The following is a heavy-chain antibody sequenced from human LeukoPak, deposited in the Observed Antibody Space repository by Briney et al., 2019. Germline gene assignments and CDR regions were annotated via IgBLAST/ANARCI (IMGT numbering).Heavy chain of an antibody. CDR1: GFTFSSYS. V-gene: IGHV3-21*01. J-gene: IGHJ3*02. D-gene: IGHD3-3*01. Sequence: GGSLRLSCAASGFTFSSYSMNWVRQAPGKGLEWVSSISSSSSYIYYADSVKGRFTISRDNAENSLYLQMNSLRAEDTAVYYCARVNYDFWSGTRGGAFDIWGQGTMVTVSS. CDR3: ARVNYDFWSGTRGGAFDI. CDR2: ISSSSSYI.